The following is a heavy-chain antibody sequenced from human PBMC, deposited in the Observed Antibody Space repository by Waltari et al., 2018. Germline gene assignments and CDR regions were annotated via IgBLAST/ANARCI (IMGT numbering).Heavy chain of an antibody. J-gene: IGHJ4*02. V-gene: IGHV3-7*01. Sequence: EMQLVESGGTLVQPGGSLRLSCAAPGFTFSSNWMSWVRQAPGKGLEGVASIKEDGNERYYLDSVKGRFTISRDNAKNSLYLQMNSLTAEDTALYYCARAYSWGQGTLVTVSS. D-gene: IGHD2-21*01. CDR1: GFTFSSNW. CDR3: ARAYS. CDR2: IKEDGNER.